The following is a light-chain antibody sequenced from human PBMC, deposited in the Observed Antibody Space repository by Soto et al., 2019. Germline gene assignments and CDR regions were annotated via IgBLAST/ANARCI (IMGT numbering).Light chain of an antibody. V-gene: IGLV2-14*03. Sequence: QSALTQPASVSGSPGQSITISCTGTSSDVGGYKSASWYQQHPGKSPKLLIYNVSNRPSGISDRFSGSWSGDTASLTISGLQAEDEADYYCGSYTSTSTYVFGTGTKVTVL. J-gene: IGLJ1*01. CDR3: GSYTSTSTYV. CDR1: SSDVGGYKS. CDR2: NVS.